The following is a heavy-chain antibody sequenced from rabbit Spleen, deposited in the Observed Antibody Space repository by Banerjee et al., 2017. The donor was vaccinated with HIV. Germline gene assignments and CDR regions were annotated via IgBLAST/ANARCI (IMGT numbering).Heavy chain of an antibody. CDR3: ARDLVGVIGWNFYL. D-gene: IGHD1-1*01. Sequence: QEQLVESGGGLVKPGTSLTLICTASGFSFSSNWICWVRQAPGKGLEWIACIDTNDGDTDYANWPKGRFTISRTSSTTVTLRMTSLTAADTATYFCARDLVGVIGWNFYLWGPGTLVTVS. V-gene: IGHV1S45*01. CDR1: GFSFSSNW. J-gene: IGHJ4*01. CDR2: IDTNDGDT.